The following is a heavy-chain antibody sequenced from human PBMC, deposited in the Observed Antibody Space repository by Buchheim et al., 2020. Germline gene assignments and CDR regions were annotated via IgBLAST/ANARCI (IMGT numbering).Heavy chain of an antibody. D-gene: IGHD1-26*01. V-gene: IGHV3-30*04. CDR3: ARDTWEYYFDY. CDR1: GFTFSSYA. J-gene: IGHJ4*02. CDR2: ISYDGSNK. Sequence: QVQLVESGGGVVQPGRSLRLSCAASGFTFSSYAMHWVRQAPGKGLEWVAVISYDGSNKYYADSVKGRFTISRENSKNKLNLPMNSLRAEDTAVYYCARDTWEYYFDYWGQGTL.